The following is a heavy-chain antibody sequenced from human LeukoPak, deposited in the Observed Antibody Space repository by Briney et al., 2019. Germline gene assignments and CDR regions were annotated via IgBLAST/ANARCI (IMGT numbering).Heavy chain of an antibody. Sequence: PGGSLRLSCAASGFTLSSYAMSWVRQAPGKGLEWVSGISGSGGSTYYADSVKGQFTISRDNSKNTLYLQMNSLRAEDTAVYYCAKSGSGSYYNPDFDYWGQGTLVTVSS. V-gene: IGHV3-23*01. CDR3: AKSGSGSYYNPDFDY. D-gene: IGHD3-10*01. CDR1: GFTLSSYA. J-gene: IGHJ4*02. CDR2: ISGSGGST.